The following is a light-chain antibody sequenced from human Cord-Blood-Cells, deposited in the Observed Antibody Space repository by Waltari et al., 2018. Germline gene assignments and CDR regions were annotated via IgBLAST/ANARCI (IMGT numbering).Light chain of an antibody. CDR2: GKN. CDR3: NSRDSSGNHWV. V-gene: IGLV3-19*01. Sequence: SSELTQDPAVSVALGQTVRITCQGDSLRSYYASWYQQKPGQAPVLVIYGKNNRTSVIPDRVSCSSSGNTASLTITGAQAEDEADYYCNSRDSSGNHWVFGGGTKLTVL. J-gene: IGLJ3*02. CDR1: SLRSYY.